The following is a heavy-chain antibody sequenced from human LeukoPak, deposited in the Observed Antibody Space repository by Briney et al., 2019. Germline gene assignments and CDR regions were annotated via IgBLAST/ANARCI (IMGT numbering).Heavy chain of an antibody. V-gene: IGHV3-48*03. Sequence: PGGSLRLSCAASGFTSSSYEMNWVRQAPGKGLEWVSYISSSGSTIYYADSVKGRFTISRDNAKNSLYLQMNSLRAEDTAVYYCARERGPDYGDYPHPLDYWGQGTLVTVSS. D-gene: IGHD4-17*01. CDR1: GFTSSSYE. CDR2: ISSSGSTI. CDR3: ARERGPDYGDYPHPLDY. J-gene: IGHJ4*02.